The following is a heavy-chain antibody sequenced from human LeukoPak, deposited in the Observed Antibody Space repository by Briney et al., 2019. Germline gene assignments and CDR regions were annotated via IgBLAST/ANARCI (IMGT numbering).Heavy chain of an antibody. D-gene: IGHD6-6*01. CDR3: ARVGEQLVRDYYYYMDV. CDR1: GGSISSYY. CDR2: IYYSGST. J-gene: IGHJ6*03. Sequence: SETLSLTCTVSGGSISSYYWSWIRQPPGKGLEWIGYIYYSGSTNYNPSLKSRVTISVDTSKNQSSLKPSSVTAADTAVYYCARVGEQLVRDYYYYMDVWGKGTTVTVSS. V-gene: IGHV4-59*01.